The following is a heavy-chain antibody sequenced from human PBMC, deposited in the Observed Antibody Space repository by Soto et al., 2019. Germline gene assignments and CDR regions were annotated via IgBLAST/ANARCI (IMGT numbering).Heavy chain of an antibody. J-gene: IGHJ6*02. CDR3: ARQGAPVAATVPYYYYGMDV. CDR2: IDPSDSYT. CDR1: GYSFTSYW. V-gene: IGHV5-10-1*01. Sequence: PGESLKISCKGSGYSFTSYWISWVRQMPGKGLEWMGRIDPSDSYTNCSPSFQGHVTISADKSISTAYLQWSSLKASDTAMYYCARQGAPVAATVPYYYYGMDVWGQGTTVTVSS. D-gene: IGHD6-19*01.